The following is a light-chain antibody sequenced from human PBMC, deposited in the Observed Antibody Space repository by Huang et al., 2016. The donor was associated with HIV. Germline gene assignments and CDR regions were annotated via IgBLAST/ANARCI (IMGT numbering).Light chain of an antibody. V-gene: IGKV3-11*01. CDR2: DTS. Sequence: ELVLTQSPATLSLSPGQRATLSCRASQSVSSYLAWYQQKPGQAPRLIIYDTSKRATGVAARFSGSGARTDFTLTINRLEPEDFAVYYCQQHSNWPLLGQGTKLEI. CDR1: QSVSSY. J-gene: IGKJ2*01. CDR3: QQHSNWPL.